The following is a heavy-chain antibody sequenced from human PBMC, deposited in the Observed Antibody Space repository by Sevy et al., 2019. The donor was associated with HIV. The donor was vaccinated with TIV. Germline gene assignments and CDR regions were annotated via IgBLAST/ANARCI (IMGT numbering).Heavy chain of an antibody. CDR3: ARGGYYYDNAAYYALDS. CDR2: IWSDGAYQ. Sequence: GGSLRLSSAATGFTFSNYAMRWVRQAPGKGMEWVAIIWSDGAYQYHGDSVKGRFTISRDNSKNTLYLQMNNVRVEDTAVYYCARGGYYYDNAAYYALDSWGQGTLVTVSS. V-gene: IGHV3-33*01. D-gene: IGHD3-22*01. CDR1: GFTFSNYA. J-gene: IGHJ4*02.